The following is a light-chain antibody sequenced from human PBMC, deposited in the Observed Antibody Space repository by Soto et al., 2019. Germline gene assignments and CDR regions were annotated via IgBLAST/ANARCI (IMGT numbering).Light chain of an antibody. Sequence: QSALTQPASVSGSPGQSITISCTGTSSDVGVYNYVSWYQQHPGKVPKLMIYDVSNRTSGVSNRFSGSKSGNTASLTISGLQAEDEADYYCSSYTSSSTPYVFGTRTKVTVL. CDR1: SSDVGVYNY. V-gene: IGLV2-14*01. CDR2: DVS. CDR3: SSYTSSSTPYV. J-gene: IGLJ1*01.